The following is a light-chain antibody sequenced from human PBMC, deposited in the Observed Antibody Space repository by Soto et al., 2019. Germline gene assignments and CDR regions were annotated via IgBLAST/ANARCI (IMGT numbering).Light chain of an antibody. V-gene: IGKV1-33*01. CDR2: DAA. CDR1: QDISNS. CDR3: QQYENLPVT. J-gene: IGKJ5*01. Sequence: DIQMTQSPSSLSASVGDRVTFTCRASQDISNSLNWYQQKPGKAPNLLIYDAANLQPGVPSRFSGGGSGTDFSLTISSLQPEDVATYYCQQYENLPVTFGQGARLEL.